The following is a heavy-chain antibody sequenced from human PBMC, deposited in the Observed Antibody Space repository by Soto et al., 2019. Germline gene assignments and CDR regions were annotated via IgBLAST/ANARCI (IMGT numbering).Heavy chain of an antibody. V-gene: IGHV1-24*01. CDR1: GYTLTELS. D-gene: IGHD3-22*01. Sequence: QVQLVQSGAEVKKPGASVKVSCKVSGYTLTELSMHWVRQAPGKGLEWMGGFDPEDGETIYAQKFQGRVTMTEDTSTDTAYMELSSLRSEDTAVYYCATRGNYYDSSGYIPTDYWGQGPLVTVSS. CDR3: ATRGNYYDSSGYIPTDY. CDR2: FDPEDGET. J-gene: IGHJ4*02.